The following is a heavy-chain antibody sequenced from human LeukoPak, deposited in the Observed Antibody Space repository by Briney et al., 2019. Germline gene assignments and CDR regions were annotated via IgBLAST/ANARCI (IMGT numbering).Heavy chain of an antibody. CDR3: AATGKGAAAFDY. Sequence: PSETLSLTCTVSGGSISSYYWSWIRQPPGKGLGWIGYIYYSGSTNYNPSLKSRVTISVDTSKNQFSLKLSSVTAADTAVYYCAATGKGAAAFDYWGQGTLVTVSS. CDR1: GGSISSYY. CDR2: IYYSGST. D-gene: IGHD1-26*01. V-gene: IGHV4-59*01. J-gene: IGHJ4*02.